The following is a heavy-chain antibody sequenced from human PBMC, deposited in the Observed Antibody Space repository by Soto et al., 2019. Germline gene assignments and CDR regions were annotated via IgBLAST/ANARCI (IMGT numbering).Heavy chain of an antibody. D-gene: IGHD2-2*01. CDR1: GGSISSGGYS. CDR3: ARVPDY. J-gene: IGHJ4*02. Sequence: QLQLQESGSGLVKPSQTLSLTCAVSGGSISSGGYSWSWIRQPPGKGLEWIGYMYHSGSTYYNPSLKRRVTTSIARSKNQFSLKLSSVTAADTAVYDCARVPDYWGQGILVTVSS. V-gene: IGHV4-30-2*01. CDR2: MYHSGST.